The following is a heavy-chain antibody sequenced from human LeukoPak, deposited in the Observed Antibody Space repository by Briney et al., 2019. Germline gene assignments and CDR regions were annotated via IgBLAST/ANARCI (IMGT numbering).Heavy chain of an antibody. CDR1: GFTFSSYW. Sequence: PGGSLRLSCAASGFTFSSYWMHWVRQAPGKGLVWVSRINSDGSSTSYADSVKGRFTISRDNAKNTLYLQMNSLRAEDTAVYYCARGDIVVVPADVRYYFDYWGQGTLVTVSS. V-gene: IGHV3-74*01. CDR2: INSDGSST. J-gene: IGHJ4*02. CDR3: ARGDIVVVPADVRYYFDY. D-gene: IGHD2-2*01.